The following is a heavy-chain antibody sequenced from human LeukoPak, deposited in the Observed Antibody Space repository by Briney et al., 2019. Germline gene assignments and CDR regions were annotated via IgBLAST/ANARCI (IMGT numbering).Heavy chain of an antibody. CDR2: ISSSSSYI. J-gene: IGHJ4*02. CDR3: ARKDSSGYYFDY. D-gene: IGHD3-22*01. V-gene: IGHV3-21*01. CDR1: GFTFSSYS. Sequence: GSLRLSCAASGFTFSSYSMNWVRQAPGKGLEWVSSISSSSSYIYYADSVKGRFTISRDNAKNSLYLQMNSLRAEDTAVYYCARKDSSGYYFDYWGQGTLVTVSS.